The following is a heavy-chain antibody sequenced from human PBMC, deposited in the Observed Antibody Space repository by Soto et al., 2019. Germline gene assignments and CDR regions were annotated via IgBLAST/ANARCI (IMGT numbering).Heavy chain of an antibody. D-gene: IGHD6-13*01. CDR1: GSTFSGYG. V-gene: IGHV3-33*01. CDR3: ARFKGAVAGAGGLDY. Sequence: QVQLVESGGGVVQPGRSLRLSCAASGSTFSGYGMHWVRQAPGKGLEWLAVVRYAGSRTSYADSVKGRFTISRDNSKNALDLQMNSLRVEDTAVYYCARFKGAVAGAGGLDYWGQGTLVTVSS. CDR2: VRYAGSRT. J-gene: IGHJ4*02.